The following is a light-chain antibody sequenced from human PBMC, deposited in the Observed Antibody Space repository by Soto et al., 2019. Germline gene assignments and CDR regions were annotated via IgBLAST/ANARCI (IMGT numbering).Light chain of an antibody. V-gene: IGKV3-20*01. J-gene: IGKJ2*01. Sequence: EIVVTQSPGTLSLSPGERATLSCRASQSVSSSYLAWYQQKPGQAPTLLIYGASTRATGIPDRFSGSGSGTDFTLTISRLESEDFAVYYCQQYGSSPLYTFGQGTKLEIK. CDR1: QSVSSSY. CDR3: QQYGSSPLYT. CDR2: GAS.